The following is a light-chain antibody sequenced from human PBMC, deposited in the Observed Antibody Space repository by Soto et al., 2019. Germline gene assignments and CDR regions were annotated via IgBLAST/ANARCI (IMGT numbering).Light chain of an antibody. CDR3: QQYFEWPPMT. V-gene: IGKV3-15*01. CDR2: GAS. Sequence: EVVMTQSPATLSVSPGERATLSCRASETVATNLAWYQQKPGQAPRLLISGASTRAAGISDRFRGSGSGTEFTLTISSLRSEDSAIYICQQYFEWPPMTFGQGTKVDIK. J-gene: IGKJ1*01. CDR1: ETVATN.